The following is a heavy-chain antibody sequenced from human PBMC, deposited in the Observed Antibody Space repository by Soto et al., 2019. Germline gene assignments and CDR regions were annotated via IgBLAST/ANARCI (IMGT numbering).Heavy chain of an antibody. V-gene: IGHV3-23*01. CDR3: AKDQAAAGTISRYFQH. Sequence: EVQLLESGGGLVQPEGSLSLSCAASGFSFSTYAMSWVRQAPGKGLEWVSGISGSGGTTYYADSVKGRFTISRDNSKNTLYLQVNSLRVEDTAVYYCAKDQAAAGTISRYFQHWGQGTLVTVSS. D-gene: IGHD6-13*01. J-gene: IGHJ1*01. CDR2: ISGSGGTT. CDR1: GFSFSTYA.